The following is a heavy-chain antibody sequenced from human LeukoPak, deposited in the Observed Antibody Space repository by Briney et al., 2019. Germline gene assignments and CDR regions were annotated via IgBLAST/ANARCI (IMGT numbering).Heavy chain of an antibody. D-gene: IGHD3-3*01. V-gene: IGHV3-9*01. CDR1: GFTFDDYA. CDR2: ISWNSGSI. Sequence: GGSLRLSCAASGFTFDDYAMHWVRQAPGKGLEWVSGISWNSGSIGYADSAKGQFTISRDNAKNSLYLQMNSLRAEDTALYYCAKLGSSGYTHFDYWGQGTLVTVSS. CDR3: AKLGSSGYTHFDY. J-gene: IGHJ4*02.